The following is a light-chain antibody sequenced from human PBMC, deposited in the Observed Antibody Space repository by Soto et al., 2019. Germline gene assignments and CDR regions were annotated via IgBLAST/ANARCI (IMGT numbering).Light chain of an antibody. CDR3: SSYTSSSPCV. Sequence: QSALTQPASVSGSPGQSITISCTGNSSDVGGYKYVSWYQQYPGKAPKLMMYDVSNRPSGVSNRFSGSKSGNTASLTISGLQAEDEADYYCSSYTSSSPCVFGTGTKVTVL. CDR2: DVS. CDR1: SSDVGGYKY. V-gene: IGLV2-14*01. J-gene: IGLJ1*01.